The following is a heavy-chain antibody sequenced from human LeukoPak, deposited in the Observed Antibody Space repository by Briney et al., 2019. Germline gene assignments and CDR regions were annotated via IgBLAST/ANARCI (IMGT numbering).Heavy chain of an antibody. J-gene: IGHJ4*02. CDR3: SRGEIMITFGGVIPSYYFDY. D-gene: IGHD3-16*02. Sequence: GSLRLSCAASGFTFSSYSMNWVRQAPGKGLEWVSSISSSSSYIYYADSVKGRFTISRDNAKNSLYLQMNSLRAEDTAVYYCSRGEIMITFGGVIPSYYFDYWGQGTLVTVSS. V-gene: IGHV3-21*01. CDR1: GFTFSSYS. CDR2: ISSSSSYI.